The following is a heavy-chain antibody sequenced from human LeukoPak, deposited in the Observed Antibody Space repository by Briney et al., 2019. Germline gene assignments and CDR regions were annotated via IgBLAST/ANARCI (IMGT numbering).Heavy chain of an antibody. CDR1: GFPFSSYE. D-gene: IGHD6-19*01. Sequence: RGSLRLSCAASGFPFSSYEMNWVRQAPGKGLEWVSYISSSGSTRYYTDSVKGRFTISRDNAKNSLYLQMNSLRAEDTGVYYCARDASGWYDYWGQGILVTVSS. CDR3: ARDASGWYDY. V-gene: IGHV3-48*03. J-gene: IGHJ4*02. CDR2: ISSSGSTR.